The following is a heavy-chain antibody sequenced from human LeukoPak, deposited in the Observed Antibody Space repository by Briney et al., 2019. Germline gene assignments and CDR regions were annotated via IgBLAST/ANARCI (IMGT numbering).Heavy chain of an antibody. CDR2: IRYDGSNK. CDR1: GFTFSSYG. J-gene: IGHJ4*02. CDR3: AKDLRQQLVPEPFDY. Sequence: QSGGSLRLSCAASGFTFSSYGMHWVRQAPGKGLEGVAFIRYDGSNKYYADSVEGRFTISRDNSKNTLYLQINSLRAEDTAVYYCAKDLRQQLVPEPFDYWGQGTLVTVSS. D-gene: IGHD6-6*01. V-gene: IGHV3-30*02.